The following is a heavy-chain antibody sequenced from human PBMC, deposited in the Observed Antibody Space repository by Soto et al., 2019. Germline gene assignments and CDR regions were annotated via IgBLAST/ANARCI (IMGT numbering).Heavy chain of an antibody. CDR3: AKKSCSSPGCPYGMDV. V-gene: IGHV3-23*01. CDR1: GFTFSSYA. CDR2: ISFTGDSR. J-gene: IGHJ6*02. Sequence: GGSLRLSCAASGFTFSSYAMSWVRQAPGKGLEWVSAISFTGDSRYYADSVKDRFTISRDNSQNTLYLQMNSLRAEDTAVYYCAKKSCSSPGCPYGMDVWGQGTTVTVSS. D-gene: IGHD2-2*01.